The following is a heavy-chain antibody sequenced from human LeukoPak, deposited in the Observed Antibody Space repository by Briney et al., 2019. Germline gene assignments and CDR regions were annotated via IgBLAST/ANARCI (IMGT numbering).Heavy chain of an antibody. CDR2: ISGSGNST. D-gene: IGHD1-1*01. V-gene: IGHV3-23*01. J-gene: IGHJ2*01. CDR3: VKDNSNWYWYFDL. CDR1: GFTFNNYA. Sequence: GGSLRLSCAASGFTFNNYAMIWVRQAPGKRLEWVSVISGSGNSTYYADSVKGRFTISRDNSKNTLYLQMNSPRGEDTAVYHCVKDNSNWYWYFDLWGRGTLVTVSS.